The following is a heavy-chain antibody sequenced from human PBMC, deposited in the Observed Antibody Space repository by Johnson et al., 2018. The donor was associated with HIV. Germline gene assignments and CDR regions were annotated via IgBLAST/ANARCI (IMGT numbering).Heavy chain of an antibody. CDR3: ARATYSSGWYGVPGNAFDI. D-gene: IGHD6-19*01. Sequence: VQLVESGGGVVRPGGSLRLSCAASGFTFDDYGMSWVRQVPGKGLEWVSGINWNGGRTGYADSVKGRFTISRDHAKNSLYLQMNSLRAEDTAVYYCARATYSSGWYGVPGNAFDIWGQGTMVTVSS. V-gene: IGHV3-20*04. CDR2: INWNGGRT. CDR1: GFTFDDYG. J-gene: IGHJ3*02.